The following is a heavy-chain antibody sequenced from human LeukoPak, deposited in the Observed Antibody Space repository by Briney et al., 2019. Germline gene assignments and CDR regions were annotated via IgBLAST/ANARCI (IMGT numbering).Heavy chain of an antibody. CDR3: AKVVYDFWSGYDY. D-gene: IGHD3-3*01. V-gene: IGHV3-23*01. J-gene: IGHJ4*02. CDR1: GFTFRSYA. CDR2: ISGSGDST. Sequence: GGSLRLSCAASGFTFRSYAMNWVRQAPGKGLEWVSIISGSGDSTHYSDSVKGRFTISRDNSKNTLYLQMNSLRAEDTAVYYCAKVVYDFWSGYDYWGQGTLVTVSS.